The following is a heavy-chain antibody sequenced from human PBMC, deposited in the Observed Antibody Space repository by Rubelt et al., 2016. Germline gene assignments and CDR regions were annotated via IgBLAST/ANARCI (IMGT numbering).Heavy chain of an antibody. D-gene: IGHD1-26*01. CDR3: ARGWVGSYQFYYYYGMDV. V-gene: IGHV4-34*01. CDR2: INHSGGI. Sequence: LEEPSETLSLTCAVYGGSFSGYYWSWIRQPPGKGLEWIGEINHSGGISYNPSLKSQVTISVDTSKNQISLKVRSVTAADTAVYYCARGWVGSYQFYYYYGMDVWARGTTVTVSS. J-gene: IGHJ6*02. CDR1: GGSFSGYY.